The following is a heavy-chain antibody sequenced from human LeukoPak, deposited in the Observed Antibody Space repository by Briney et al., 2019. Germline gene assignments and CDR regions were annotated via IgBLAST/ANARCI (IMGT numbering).Heavy chain of an antibody. Sequence: GSLRLSCAASGFTFNSYEMNWVRQAPGKGLEWVSYISSSGSTMYYADSVKGRFTISRDNAKNSLYLQMNSLRAEDTAVYYCARGGPTAPLDYWGQGTLVTVSS. CDR3: ARGGPTAPLDY. J-gene: IGHJ4*02. V-gene: IGHV3-48*03. CDR1: GFTFNSYE. D-gene: IGHD4-17*01. CDR2: ISSSGSTM.